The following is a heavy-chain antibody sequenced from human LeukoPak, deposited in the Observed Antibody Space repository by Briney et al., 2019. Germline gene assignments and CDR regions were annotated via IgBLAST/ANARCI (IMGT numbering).Heavy chain of an antibody. D-gene: IGHD6-13*01. CDR2: INHSGST. V-gene: IGHV4-39*07. J-gene: IGHJ4*02. Sequence: PSETLSLTCTVSGGSISSSSYYWGWIRQPPGKGLEWIGEINHSGSTNYNPSLKSRVTISVDTSKNQFSLKLSSVTAADTAVYYCARRGRYSSSRYYFDYWGQGTLVTVSS. CDR3: ARRGRYSSSRYYFDY. CDR1: GGSISSSSYY.